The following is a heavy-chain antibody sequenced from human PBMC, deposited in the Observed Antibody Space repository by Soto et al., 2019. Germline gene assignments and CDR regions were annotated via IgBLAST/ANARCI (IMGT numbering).Heavy chain of an antibody. V-gene: IGHV1-69*01. CDR1: GGTFSSDA. J-gene: IGHJ6*02. Sequence: QVQLVQSGAEVKKPGSSVKVSCKASGGTFSSDAISWVRQAPGQGLEWMGGIIPIDGTANYAQKFQGRVTITADESTSTAYMELSSLRSEDTAVYYCARSQGSSTSLEIYDYYYYGMDVWGQGTTVTVSS. CDR3: ARSQGSSTSLEIYDYYYYGMDV. D-gene: IGHD2-2*01. CDR2: IIPIDGTA.